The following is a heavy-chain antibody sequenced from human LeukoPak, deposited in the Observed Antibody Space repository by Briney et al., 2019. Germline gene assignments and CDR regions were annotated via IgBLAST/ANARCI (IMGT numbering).Heavy chain of an antibody. Sequence: SETLSLTCAVYGGSFSGYYWSWIRQPPGKGLEWIGEINHSGSTNYNPSLKSRVTISVDTSKDQFSLKPSSVTAADTAVYYCARGRTGSRITMKYFQHWGQGTLVTVSS. CDR2: INHSGST. J-gene: IGHJ1*01. V-gene: IGHV4-34*01. D-gene: IGHD3-22*01. CDR1: GGSFSGYY. CDR3: ARGRTGSRITMKYFQH.